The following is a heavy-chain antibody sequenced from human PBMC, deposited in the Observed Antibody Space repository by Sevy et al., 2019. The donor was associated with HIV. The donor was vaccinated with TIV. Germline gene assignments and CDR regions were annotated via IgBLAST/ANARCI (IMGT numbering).Heavy chain of an antibody. J-gene: IGHJ4*02. CDR3: AKQPXDSGVXXXXY. V-gene: IGHV3-23*01. CDR1: GFTLSSYV. D-gene: IGHD3-22*01. Sequence: GGSLRLSCAASGFTLSSYVMSWVRQAPGKGLECISIISGSGGSTYYADSVKGRFTISRDNSKNTLYLQMNSLRVEDTAVYYCAKQPXDSGVXXXXYWGQXTLVTVSS. CDR2: ISGSGGST.